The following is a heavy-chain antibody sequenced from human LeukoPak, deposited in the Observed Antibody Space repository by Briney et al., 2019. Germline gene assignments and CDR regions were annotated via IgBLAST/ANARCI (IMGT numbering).Heavy chain of an antibody. Sequence: ASVKVSCKASGYTFTSNGISWVRQAPGQGLEWMGWINPNSGGTNYAQKFQGRVTMTRDTSISTAYMELSRLRSDDTAVYYCARDRTIFGVVIPFDYWGQGTLVTVSS. CDR1: GYTFTSNG. CDR3: ARDRTIFGVVIPFDY. J-gene: IGHJ4*02. V-gene: IGHV1-2*02. CDR2: INPNSGGT. D-gene: IGHD3-3*01.